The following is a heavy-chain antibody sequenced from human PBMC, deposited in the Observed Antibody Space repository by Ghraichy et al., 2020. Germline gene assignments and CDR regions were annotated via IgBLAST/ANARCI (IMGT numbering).Heavy chain of an antibody. CDR2: IIPIFGTA. Sequence: SVKFSCKASGGTFSSYAISWVRQAPGQGLEWMGGIIPIFGTANYAQKFQGRVTITADKSTSTAYMELSSLRSEDTAVYYCARSLAVAGTRGAFDIWGQGTMVTVSS. CDR3: ARSLAVAGTRGAFDI. V-gene: IGHV1-69*06. D-gene: IGHD6-19*01. J-gene: IGHJ3*02. CDR1: GGTFSSYA.